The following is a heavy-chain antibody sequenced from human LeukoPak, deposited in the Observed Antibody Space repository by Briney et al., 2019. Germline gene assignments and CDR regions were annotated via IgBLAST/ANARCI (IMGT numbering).Heavy chain of an antibody. D-gene: IGHD3-9*01. CDR3: ARAPYYDILTGYYNDY. CDR2: INPNSGGT. Sequence: GGSVTVSCKASGYTFTGYYMHWVRQAPGQGLEWMGWINPNSGGTNYAQKFQGRVTMTRDTSISTAYMELSRLRSDDTAVYYCARAPYYDILTGYYNDYWGQGTLVTVSS. CDR1: GYTFTGYY. J-gene: IGHJ4*02. V-gene: IGHV1-2*02.